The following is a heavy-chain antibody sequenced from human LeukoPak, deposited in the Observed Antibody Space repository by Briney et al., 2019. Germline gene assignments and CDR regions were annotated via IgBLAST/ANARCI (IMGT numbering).Heavy chain of an antibody. J-gene: IGHJ5*02. D-gene: IGHD2-15*01. CDR3: ARDRDIVVVVAATSPFDP. CDR2: ISAYNGNT. Sequence: GASVKVSCKASGYTFTSYGISWVRQAPGQGREWMGWISAYNGNTNYAQKLQGRVTMTTDTSTNTAYMELRSLRSDDTAVYYCARDRDIVVVVAATSPFDPWGQGTLVTVSS. CDR1: GYTFTSYG. V-gene: IGHV1-18*01.